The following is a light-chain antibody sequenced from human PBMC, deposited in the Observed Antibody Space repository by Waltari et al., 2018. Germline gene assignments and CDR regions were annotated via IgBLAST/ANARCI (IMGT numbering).Light chain of an antibody. CDR1: QSVSRD. CDR2: GAS. J-gene: IGKJ1*01. V-gene: IGKV3-20*01. CDR3: QHYLRLPVT. Sequence: EIVLTQSPGTLSLSLGERATASCRASQSVSRDLAWYQQKPGQAPRLLIYGASTRDTGIPDRFSGSGSGTDFSLTISRLEPDDFAVYYCQHYLRLPVTFGQGTTVEI.